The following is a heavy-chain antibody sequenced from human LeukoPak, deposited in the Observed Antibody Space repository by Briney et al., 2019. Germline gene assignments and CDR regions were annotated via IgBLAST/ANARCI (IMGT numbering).Heavy chain of an antibody. J-gene: IGHJ5*02. D-gene: IGHD6-13*01. Sequence: SETLSLTCAVSGGSISSGGYSWSWIRQPPGKGLEWIGYIYHSGSTYYNPSLKSRVTISVARSKNQFSLKLSSVTAADTAVYYCARGIAAAGTGRNWFDPWGQGTLVTVSS. CDR2: IYHSGST. CDR1: GGSISSGGYS. V-gene: IGHV4-30-2*01. CDR3: ARGIAAAGTGRNWFDP.